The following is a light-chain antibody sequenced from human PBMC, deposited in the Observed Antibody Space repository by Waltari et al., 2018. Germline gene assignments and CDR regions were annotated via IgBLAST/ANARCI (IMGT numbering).Light chain of an antibody. Sequence: SYELTQPPSVSVSPGQTARITCSGDDLPKKYAYWYQQKHGQAPVVVIYEDTKRPSGIPEGFSGSSSGTMATFTISGAQVEDEADYYCYSTDSSGNHRVFGRGTKLTVL. CDR3: YSTDSSGNHRV. J-gene: IGLJ3*02. CDR1: DLPKKY. CDR2: EDT. V-gene: IGLV3-10*01.